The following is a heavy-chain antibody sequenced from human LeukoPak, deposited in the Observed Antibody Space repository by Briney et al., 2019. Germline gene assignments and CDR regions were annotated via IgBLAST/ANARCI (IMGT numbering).Heavy chain of an antibody. CDR3: TRVEKGFWSGFKMDV. CDR1: GFTFRSHS. J-gene: IGHJ6*04. V-gene: IGHV3-48*01. D-gene: IGHD3-3*01. Sequence: GGSLRLSCTASGFTFRSHSMIWVRQAPGKGLEWISYISGSSGTIYYADSVKGRFIISRDNDKNSLYLQVNSLRVEDTAVYFCTRVEKGFWSGFKMDVWGKGTTVAVSS. CDR2: ISGSSGTI.